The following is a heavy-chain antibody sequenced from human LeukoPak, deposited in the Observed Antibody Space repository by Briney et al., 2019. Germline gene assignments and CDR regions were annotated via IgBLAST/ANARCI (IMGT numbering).Heavy chain of an antibody. CDR1: GYTFTSYA. D-gene: IGHD4-17*01. V-gene: IGHV7-4-1*02. J-gene: IGHJ6*03. Sequence: ASVKVSCKASGYTFTSYAMNWVRQAPGQGLEWMGWINTNTGNPTYAQGFTGRFVFSLDTSVSTAYLQISSLKAEDTAVYYCARANHDYGDYGVDYYYYYMDVWGRGTTVTVSS. CDR3: ARANHDYGDYGVDYYYYYMDV. CDR2: INTNTGNP.